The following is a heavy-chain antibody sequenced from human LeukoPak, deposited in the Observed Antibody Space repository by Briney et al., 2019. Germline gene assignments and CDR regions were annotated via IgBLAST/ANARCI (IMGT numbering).Heavy chain of an antibody. V-gene: IGHV4-39*02. Sequence: NSSETLSLTCTVSGGSISSASYYWGWIRQPPGKGLEWIGSIYYSGSTYYNPSLKSRVTITADTPKTHFSLKLSSVTAADTAVYYCARDPITRGYPAWYFDLWGRGTLVTVSS. CDR2: IYYSGST. J-gene: IGHJ2*01. CDR3: ARDPITRGYPAWYFDL. CDR1: GGSISSASYY. D-gene: IGHD5-18*01.